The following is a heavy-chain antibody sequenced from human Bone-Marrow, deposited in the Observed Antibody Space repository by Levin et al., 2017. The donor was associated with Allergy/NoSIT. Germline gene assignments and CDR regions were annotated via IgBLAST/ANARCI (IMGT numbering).Heavy chain of an antibody. Sequence: GESLKISCAVSGLTFIDHAMTWVRQAPGEGLEWVSSISGSGSSTYYADSVKGRFTISRDDSKHTLYLESNSLRAENTAVYYCAKVRFYYFYMDVWGIGTTVTVSS. CDR2: ISGSGSST. J-gene: IGHJ6*03. D-gene: IGHD3-16*01. V-gene: IGHV3-23*01. CDR3: AKVRFYYFYMDV. CDR1: GLTFIDHA.